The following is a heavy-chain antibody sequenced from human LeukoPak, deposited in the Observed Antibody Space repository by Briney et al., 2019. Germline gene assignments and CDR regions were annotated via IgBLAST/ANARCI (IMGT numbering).Heavy chain of an antibody. J-gene: IGHJ5*02. D-gene: IGHD3-22*01. CDR3: ARGSGGYYDSSDYWFDP. CDR1: GGSTSSYY. CDR2: IYYSGST. Sequence: SETLSLTCTVSGGSTSSYYWSWVRQPPGKGLEWIGYIYYSGSTNYDPSLKSRVTISVDTSKNQFSLKLSSVTAADTAVYYCARGSGGYYDSSDYWFDPWGQGTLVTVSS. V-gene: IGHV4-59*01.